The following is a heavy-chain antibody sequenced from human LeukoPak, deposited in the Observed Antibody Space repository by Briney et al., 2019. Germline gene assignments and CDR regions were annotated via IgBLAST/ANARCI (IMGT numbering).Heavy chain of an antibody. CDR1: GFTFSIYA. CDR3: AKGLSGYVPFDY. Sequence: GGSLRLSCAASGFTFSIYAMTWVRQAPGKGLEWVSTISVSGAGTYYADSVKGRFTISRDTSKNTLYLQMNSLRAKDTAVYYCAKGLSGYVPFDYWGQGTLVTVSS. J-gene: IGHJ4*02. D-gene: IGHD5-12*01. V-gene: IGHV3-23*01. CDR2: ISVSGAGT.